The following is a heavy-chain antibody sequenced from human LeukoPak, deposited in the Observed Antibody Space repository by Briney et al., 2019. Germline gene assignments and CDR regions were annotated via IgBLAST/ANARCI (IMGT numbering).Heavy chain of an antibody. CDR1: GGSFSGYY. CDR3: ARGRGRGVLITTSRRSFWFDS. D-gene: IGHD3-22*01. J-gene: IGHJ5*01. V-gene: IGHV4-34*01. Sequence: PSETLSLTCAVYGGSFSGYYWSWIRQPPGKGLEWIGEINHSGSTNYNPSLKSRVTISVDTSKNQFSLKLSSVTAADTAVYYCARGRGRGVLITTSRRSFWFDSWGQGTLVTVSS. CDR2: INHSGST.